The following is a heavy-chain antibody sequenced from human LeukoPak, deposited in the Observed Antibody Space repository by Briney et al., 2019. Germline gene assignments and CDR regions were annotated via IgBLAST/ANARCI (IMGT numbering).Heavy chain of an antibody. CDR1: GFTFADYA. D-gene: IGHD5-12*01. V-gene: IGHV3-49*04. Sequence: TGGSLRLSCTASGFTFADYAMSWVRQAPGRGLEWVGFIRSKTYGGTTEYAASVKGRFITSRDDSKSIAHLQMNSLKTEDTAMYYCTRDLSGYAKPIDNWGQGTLVIVSS. CDR2: IRSKTYGGTT. CDR3: TRDLSGYAKPIDN. J-gene: IGHJ4*02.